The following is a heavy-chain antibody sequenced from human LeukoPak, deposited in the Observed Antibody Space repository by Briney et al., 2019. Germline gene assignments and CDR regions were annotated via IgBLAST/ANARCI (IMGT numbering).Heavy chain of an antibody. V-gene: IGHV3-23*01. J-gene: IGHJ6*02. CDR2: IRASGGST. Sequence: GGSLRLSCEASGFTFSNYAMSWVRQAPGKGLEWVSSIRASGGSTYYADSVKGRFTISRDNSKNTLYLQMSGLRAEDTAVYYCAKKVITYYYGMDVWGQGTTVTVSS. D-gene: IGHD2-21*01. CDR3: AKKVITYYYGMDV. CDR1: GFTFSNYA.